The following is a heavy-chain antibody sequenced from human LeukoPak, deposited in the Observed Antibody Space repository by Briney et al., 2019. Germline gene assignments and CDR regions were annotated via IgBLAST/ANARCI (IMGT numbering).Heavy chain of an antibody. CDR3: AREDGYNLGIIFDY. D-gene: IGHD5-24*01. Sequence: SETLSLTCTVSGGSIRSYYWSWIRQPAGKGLEWIGRIYTSGSTNYNPSLKSRVTMSVDTSKNQFSLKLSSVTAADTAVYYCAREDGYNLGIIFDYWGQGTLVTVSS. V-gene: IGHV4-4*07. CDR1: GGSIRSYY. CDR2: IYTSGST. J-gene: IGHJ4*02.